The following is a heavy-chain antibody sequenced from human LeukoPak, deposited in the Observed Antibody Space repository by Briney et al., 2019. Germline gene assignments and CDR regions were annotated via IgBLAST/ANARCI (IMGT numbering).Heavy chain of an antibody. D-gene: IGHD7-27*01. V-gene: IGHV3-48*01. Sequence: GGSLRLSCAASGFTFSGFSLNWVRQAPGKGLEWISNIRPSGSDMYYAASVKGRLTISRDSATNSLYLHMNNLKVDDSAVYFCVRDFNWAFDSWGQGTLVTVSS. CDR3: VRDFNWAFDS. CDR1: GFTFSGFS. CDR2: IRPSGSDM. J-gene: IGHJ4*02.